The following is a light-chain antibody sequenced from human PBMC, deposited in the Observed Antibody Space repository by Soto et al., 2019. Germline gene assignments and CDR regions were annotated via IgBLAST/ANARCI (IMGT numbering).Light chain of an antibody. CDR2: WAS. Sequence: DIVMTQSPDSLAVSLGERATINCKSSQSVLYSSNNKNYLAWYQQKPGQPPKLLIYWASTRESGVPDRFSGSGSGTDFTLTISSLQAEDVAVYYCQQHYSAPQVLTFGGGTKVEIK. CDR1: QSVLYSSNNKNY. V-gene: IGKV4-1*01. J-gene: IGKJ4*01. CDR3: QQHYSAPQVLT.